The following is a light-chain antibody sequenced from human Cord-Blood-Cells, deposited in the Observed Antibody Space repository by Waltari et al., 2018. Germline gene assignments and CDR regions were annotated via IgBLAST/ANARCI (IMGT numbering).Light chain of an antibody. CDR1: QGIRND. J-gene: IGKJ2*01. Sequence: AIQMTQSPSSLSASVGDRVTIPCRASQGIRNDLGWYQQKPGKAPKLLIYAASSLQSGVTSRFIGSGSGTDFTLTIISLQPEDFATYYCLQDYNYPLYTFGQGTKLEIK. CDR2: AAS. CDR3: LQDYNYPLYT. V-gene: IGKV1-6*01.